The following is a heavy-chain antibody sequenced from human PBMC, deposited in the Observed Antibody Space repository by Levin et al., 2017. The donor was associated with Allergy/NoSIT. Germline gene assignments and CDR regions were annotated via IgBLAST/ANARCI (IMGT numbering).Heavy chain of an antibody. CDR3: ASVLRFSGYGMDV. Sequence: SVKVSCKASGGTFSSYAISWVRQAPGQGLEWMGGIIPIFGTANYAQKFQGRVTITADESTSTAYMELSSLRSEDTAVYYCASVLRFSGYGMDVWGQGTTVTVSS. V-gene: IGHV1-69*13. J-gene: IGHJ6*02. CDR1: GGTFSSYA. CDR2: IIPIFGTA. D-gene: IGHD3-3*01.